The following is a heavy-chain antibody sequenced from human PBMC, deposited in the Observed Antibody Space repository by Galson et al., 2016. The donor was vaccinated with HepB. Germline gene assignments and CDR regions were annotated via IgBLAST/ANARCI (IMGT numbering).Heavy chain of an antibody. V-gene: IGHV3-23*01. CDR1: GFTLSNYA. J-gene: IGHJ4*02. Sequence: SLRLSCAASGFTLSNYAMSWVRQAPGKGLEWVSDISGSGITTYYADPVKGRFTISRDNSKKTVHLQMSSLRAEDTAVYYCAGLFGGYIDYWGQGTLVTVSS. CDR2: ISGSGITT. CDR3: AGLFGGYIDY. D-gene: IGHD2-15*01.